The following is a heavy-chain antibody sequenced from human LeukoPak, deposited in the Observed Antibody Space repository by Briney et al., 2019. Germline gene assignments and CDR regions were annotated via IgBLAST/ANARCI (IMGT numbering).Heavy chain of an antibody. CDR3: ARHGYSSSSGDAFDI. Sequence: GESLKISCKGSGYSFTSYWIGWVRQMPGKGLEWMGIIYPGDSDTRYSPSFPGQVTISADKSISTAYLQWSSLKASDTAMYYCARHGYSSSSGDAFDIWGQGTMVTVSS. J-gene: IGHJ3*02. V-gene: IGHV5-51*01. D-gene: IGHD6-6*01. CDR2: IYPGDSDT. CDR1: GYSFTSYW.